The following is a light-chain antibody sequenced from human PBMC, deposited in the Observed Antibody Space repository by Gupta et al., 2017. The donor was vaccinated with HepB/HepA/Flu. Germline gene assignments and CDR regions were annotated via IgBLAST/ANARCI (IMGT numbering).Light chain of an antibody. V-gene: IGLV1-51*02. CDR3: GIGDTSRNNFV. Sequence: QSVLTQPPSVSATPGQKVTISCSGNSSEIENNYVSWYQQIPGTAPKLLIYENNKRMSRIPDRFSASKSATSATLCITGLQTGDEADYYCGIGDTSRNNFVFGAGTKVSVL. CDR2: ENN. CDR1: SSEIENNY. J-gene: IGLJ1*01.